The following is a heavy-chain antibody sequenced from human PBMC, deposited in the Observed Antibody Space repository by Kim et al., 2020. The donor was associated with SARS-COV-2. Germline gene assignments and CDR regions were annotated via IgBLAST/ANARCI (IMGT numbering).Heavy chain of an antibody. CDR3: AKDLAATDYPLDY. Sequence: GGSLRLSCATSGFIFSRFGMSWVRQAPGKGLEWVSSISSTGENTYYADSVRGRFTISRDSSENTLYLQMNSLRAEDTAIYFCAKDLAATDYPLDYWGQG. D-gene: IGHD3-16*01. J-gene: IGHJ4*02. CDR1: GFIFSRFG. V-gene: IGHV3-23*01. CDR2: ISSTGENT.